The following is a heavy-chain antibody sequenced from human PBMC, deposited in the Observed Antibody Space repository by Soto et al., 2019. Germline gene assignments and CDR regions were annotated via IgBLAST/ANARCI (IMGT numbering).Heavy chain of an antibody. Sequence: PGGSLRLSCAASGFTFSNAWMSWVRQAPGKGLEWVGRIKSKSDGGTTDYAAPVKGRVAISRDDSSNTLYLQMNSLKTEDTAVYYCTTEHAVFGVVIVPFDYRGQGTLVTVSS. CDR1: GFTFSNAW. CDR3: TTEHAVFGVVIVPFDY. V-gene: IGHV3-15*01. J-gene: IGHJ4*02. CDR2: IKSKSDGGTT. D-gene: IGHD3-3*01.